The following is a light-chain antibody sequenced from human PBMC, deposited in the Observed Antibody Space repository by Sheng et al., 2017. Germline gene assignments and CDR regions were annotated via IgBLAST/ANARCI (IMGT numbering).Light chain of an antibody. CDR3: QQVNSYPIT. CDR1: QGISNY. V-gene: IGKV1-9*01. J-gene: IGKJ5*01. Sequence: DIQMTQSPSSLSASVGDRVTITCRPSQGISNYLAWYHQKPGKAPQLLIYTASTLQTGVPSRFSGSGSGTEFTLTITSLQPEDSATYYCQQVNSYPITFGQGTRLEIK. CDR2: TAS.